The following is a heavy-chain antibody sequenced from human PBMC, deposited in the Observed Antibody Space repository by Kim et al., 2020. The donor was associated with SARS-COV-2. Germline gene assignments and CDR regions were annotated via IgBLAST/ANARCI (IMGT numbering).Heavy chain of an antibody. CDR1: GYTFTSYG. CDR2: ISAYNGNT. Sequence: ASVKVSCKASGYTFTSYGISWVRQAPGQGLEWMGWISAYNGNTNYAQKLQGRVTMTTDTSTSTAYMELRSLRSDDTAVYYCARDRDFWSGYYMVGWFDPWGQGTLVTVSS. J-gene: IGHJ5*02. V-gene: IGHV1-18*01. CDR3: ARDRDFWSGYYMVGWFDP. D-gene: IGHD3-3*01.